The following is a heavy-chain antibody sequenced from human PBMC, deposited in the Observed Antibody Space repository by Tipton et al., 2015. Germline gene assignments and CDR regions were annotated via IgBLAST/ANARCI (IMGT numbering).Heavy chain of an antibody. CDR1: GDTFTTYG. D-gene: IGHD1-26*01. CDR2: ISAYNDNT. J-gene: IGHJ4*02. Sequence: QSGAEVKKSGASVKVSCKASGDTFTTYGFNGVRPAPGQGLEWMGWISAYNDNTSCAQKLQDRLTMTTDTSASTAYMELRSLRSDDTAVYYCASHLGTAEAFDHWGQGTLVTVSS. CDR3: ASHLGTAEAFDH. V-gene: IGHV1-18*01.